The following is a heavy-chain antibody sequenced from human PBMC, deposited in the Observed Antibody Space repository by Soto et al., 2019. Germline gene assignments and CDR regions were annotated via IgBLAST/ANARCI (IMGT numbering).Heavy chain of an antibody. CDR1: GGTFSSYA. Sequence: QVQLVQSGAEVKKPGSSVKVSCKASGGTFSSYAISWVRQAPGQGLEWMGGFIPIFATANYAQKFQDRVTITADEFTSTAYMELSRRRSEDTAVYYCARQGGVMGDYWGQGTLVTVSS. J-gene: IGHJ4*02. D-gene: IGHD3-16*01. CDR2: FIPIFATA. CDR3: ARQGGVMGDY. V-gene: IGHV1-69*12.